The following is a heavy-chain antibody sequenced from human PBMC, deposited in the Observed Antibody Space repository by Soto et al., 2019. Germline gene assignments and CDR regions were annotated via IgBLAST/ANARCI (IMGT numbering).Heavy chain of an antibody. CDR2: IYPGDSDT. V-gene: IGHV5-51*01. D-gene: IGHD6-19*01. CDR3: ARARLDNSGYNFGNWFDP. CDR1: GYSFINYY. Sequence: GESLKVSCKGFGYSFINYYIAWGRQMPWKGLEWMGIIYPGDSDTTYSPSFEGQVTISADKSISTAYLQWSTLKASDTAMYYCARARLDNSGYNFGNWFDPWGQGTLVTVSS. J-gene: IGHJ5*02.